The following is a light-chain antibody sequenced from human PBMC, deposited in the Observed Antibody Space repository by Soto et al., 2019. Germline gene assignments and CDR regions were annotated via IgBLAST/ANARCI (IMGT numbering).Light chain of an antibody. CDR1: SSDVGSYNL. CDR2: EVS. J-gene: IGLJ2*01. CDR3: CSYAGSIL. Sequence: QSVLTQPASVSGSPGQSITISCTGTSSDVGSYNLVSWYQQHPGKAPKLMIYEVSKRPSGVSNRFSGSKSGNTASLTISGLQAEDEADYYCCSYAGSILFGGGTQLTVL. V-gene: IGLV2-23*02.